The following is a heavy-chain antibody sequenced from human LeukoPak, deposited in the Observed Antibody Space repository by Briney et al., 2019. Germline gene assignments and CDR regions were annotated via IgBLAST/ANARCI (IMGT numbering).Heavy chain of an antibody. D-gene: IGHD3-22*01. CDR1: GGSISSYY. CDR2: IYYSGST. J-gene: IGHJ2*01. CDR3: ARLTYYYDSSGSDL. Sequence: KPSETLSLTCTVSGGSISSYYWSWIRQPPGKGLEWIGYIYYSGSTNYNPSLKSRVTISVDTSKNQFSLKLSSVTAADTAVYYCARLTYYYDSSGSDLWGRGTLVTVSS. V-gene: IGHV4-59*08.